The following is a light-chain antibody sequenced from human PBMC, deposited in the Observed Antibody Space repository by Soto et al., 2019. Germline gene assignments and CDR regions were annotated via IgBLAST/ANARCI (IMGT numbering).Light chain of an antibody. CDR2: EVS. CDR3: SSYTSSSTVV. CDR1: SNDVGSYKF. Sequence: QSALTQPASVSGSPGQSITISCTGSSNDVGSYKFVSWYQQYPVKTPKLIIYEVSNRPSGVSNRFSGSKSGNTASLTISGLQAEDEADYYCSSYTSSSTVVFGGGTKVTVL. V-gene: IGLV2-14*01. J-gene: IGLJ2*01.